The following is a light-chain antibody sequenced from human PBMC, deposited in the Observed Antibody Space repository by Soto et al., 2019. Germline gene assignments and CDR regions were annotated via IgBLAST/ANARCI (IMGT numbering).Light chain of an antibody. CDR1: NSDVGAYNF. Sequence: QSALTQPASVSGSPGQSITLSCTGTNSDVGAYNFVSWYQQHPGQAPKLMIHDVSDRPSGISHRFSGSKSGNTASLTISGLQAEDEADYYCSSYTTSSTGVFGGGTQLTVL. V-gene: IGLV2-14*03. CDR3: SSYTTSSTGV. CDR2: DVS. J-gene: IGLJ3*02.